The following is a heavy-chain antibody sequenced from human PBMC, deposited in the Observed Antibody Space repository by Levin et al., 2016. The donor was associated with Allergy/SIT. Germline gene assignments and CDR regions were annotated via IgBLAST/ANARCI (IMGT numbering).Heavy chain of an antibody. Sequence: ASVKVSCKASGGTFSSYAISWVRQAPGQRLEWMGWINAGNGNTKYSQKFQGRVTITRDTSASTAYMELSSLRSEDTAVYYCARGVAGGWFDPWGQGTLVTVSS. CDR3: ARGVAGGWFDP. CDR2: INAGNGNT. D-gene: IGHD6-19*01. V-gene: IGHV1-3*01. CDR1: GGTFSSYA. J-gene: IGHJ5*02.